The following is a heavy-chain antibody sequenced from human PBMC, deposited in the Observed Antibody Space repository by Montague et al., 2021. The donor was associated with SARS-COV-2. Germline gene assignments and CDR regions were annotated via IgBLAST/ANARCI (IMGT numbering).Heavy chain of an antibody. CDR3: AKVAGSHDSFDI. J-gene: IGHJ3*02. Sequence: SETLSLTCTVSGYSISTGYYWGWIRQPPGKGLEWIGTIYHSGSTYFNPSLKSRVTISVDTSKNQFSLNLSSVTAADTAVYYCAKVAGSHDSFDILGRGTMVTVSS. D-gene: IGHD6-19*01. CDR1: GYSISTGYY. CDR2: IYHSGST. V-gene: IGHV4-38-2*02.